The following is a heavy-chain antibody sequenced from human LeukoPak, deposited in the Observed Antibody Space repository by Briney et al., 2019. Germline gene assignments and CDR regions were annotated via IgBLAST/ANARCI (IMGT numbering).Heavy chain of an antibody. CDR2: IYYSGST. V-gene: IGHV4-39*01. D-gene: IGHD3-16*02. CDR1: GGSISSSSYY. CDR3: ARRPPFMITFGGVIAPSYYFDY. J-gene: IGHJ4*02. Sequence: SETLSLTCTVSGGSISSSSYYWGWIRQPPGTGLEWIGSIYYSGSTYYNPSLKSRVTISVDTSKNQFSLKLSSVTAADTAVYYCARRPPFMITFGGVIAPSYYFDYWGQGTLVTVSS.